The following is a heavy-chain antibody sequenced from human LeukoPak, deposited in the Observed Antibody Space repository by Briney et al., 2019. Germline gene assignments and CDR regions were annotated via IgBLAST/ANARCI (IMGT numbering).Heavy chain of an antibody. CDR2: IYYSGST. V-gene: IGHV4-39*01. D-gene: IGHD3-22*01. J-gene: IGHJ6*03. CDR3: ARLVIFPMIDNYMDV. Sequence: PSETLSLTCSVSGGSISSSTYYWGWIRQPPGKGLEWIGNIYYSGSTYYNPSLKSRVTISVDTSKNQFSLKLSSVTAADTAVYYCARLVIFPMIDNYMDVWGKGTTVTVSS. CDR1: GGSISSSTYY.